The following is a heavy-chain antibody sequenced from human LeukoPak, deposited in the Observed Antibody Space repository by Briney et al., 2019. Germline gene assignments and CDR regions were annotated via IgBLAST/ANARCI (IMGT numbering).Heavy chain of an antibody. D-gene: IGHD3-16*01. Sequence: GRSLRLSCAGSGFTFSSYGMHWVRQAPGKGLEWVAVISYDGSNKYYADSVKGRFTISRDNSKDTQYLQMSSLRTEDTAVYYCARDLSGRYACDYWGQGTLVTVSS. V-gene: IGHV3-30*03. J-gene: IGHJ4*02. CDR1: GFTFSSYG. CDR3: ARDLSGRYACDY. CDR2: ISYDGSNK.